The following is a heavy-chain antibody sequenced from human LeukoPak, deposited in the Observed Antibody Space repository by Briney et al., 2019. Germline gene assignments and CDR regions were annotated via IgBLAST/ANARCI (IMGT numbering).Heavy chain of an antibody. V-gene: IGHV1-69*05. Sequence: ASVKVSCKASGGTFIRYAISWVRQAPGQGLEWMGRIIPIFGTANYAQKFQGGVTITTHESTSTAYMELSSLRSEDTAVYYCARDGYYYDSSGYAYPYNWFDPWGQGTLVTVSS. CDR1: GGTFIRYA. CDR2: IIPIFGTA. D-gene: IGHD3-22*01. CDR3: ARDGYYYDSSGYAYPYNWFDP. J-gene: IGHJ5*02.